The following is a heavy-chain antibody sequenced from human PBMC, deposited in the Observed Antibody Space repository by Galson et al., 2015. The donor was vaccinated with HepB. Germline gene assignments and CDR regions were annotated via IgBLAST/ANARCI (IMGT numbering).Heavy chain of an antibody. CDR2: IYITGST. CDR3: TRDDRGAAAGY. D-gene: IGHD6-13*01. J-gene: IGHJ4*02. CDR1: GASMSSGSYY. Sequence: TLSLTCTVSGASMSSGSYYWSWVRRPGGKGLEWIGRIYITGSTTYNPSLKSRLTMSGGTSKNQFSLTLTSVTAADTALYFCTRDDRGAAAGYWGQGTLVTVSS. V-gene: IGHV4-61*02.